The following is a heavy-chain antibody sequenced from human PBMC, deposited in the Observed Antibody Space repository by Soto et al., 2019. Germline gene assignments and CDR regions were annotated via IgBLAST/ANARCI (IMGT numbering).Heavy chain of an antibody. D-gene: IGHD4-17*01. CDR2: ISYDGSNT. Sequence: GGFLRLSCAASGFTLSDYWMHWVLQVPGKGLLWVSVISYDGSNTTYADSVKGRFTISRDNSKNTLYLQMNSLRAEDTAVYYCARDRATTAPYYYYGMDVWGQGTTVTVSS. CDR1: GFTLSDYW. J-gene: IGHJ6*02. V-gene: IGHV3-74*01. CDR3: ARDRATTAPYYYYGMDV.